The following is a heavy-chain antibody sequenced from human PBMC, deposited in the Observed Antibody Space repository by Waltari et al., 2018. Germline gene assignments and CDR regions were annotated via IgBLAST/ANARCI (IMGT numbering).Heavy chain of an antibody. Sequence: EVQLLASGGGLVQPGGSLRLSCAASGFPFSSYAMSWVRQAPGKGREWVSAISGSGGSTYYADSVKGRFTISRDNSKNTLYLQMNSLRAEDTAVYYCAKDLGDTQGVDYWGQGTLVTVSS. CDR3: AKDLGDTQGVDY. CDR2: ISGSGGST. CDR1: GFPFSSYA. J-gene: IGHJ4*02. D-gene: IGHD3-16*01. V-gene: IGHV3-23*01.